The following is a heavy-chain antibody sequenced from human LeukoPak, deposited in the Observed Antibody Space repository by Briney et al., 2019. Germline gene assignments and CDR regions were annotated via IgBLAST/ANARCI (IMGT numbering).Heavy chain of an antibody. CDR2: IYHSGST. D-gene: IGHD6-19*01. J-gene: IGHJ2*01. Sequence: PSETLSLTCAVSGGSISSSNWWSWVRQPPGKGLEWIGEIYHSGSTNYNPSLKSRVTISVDTSKNQFSLKLSSVTAADTAVYYCARDRVEQWLVQGDWYFDLWGRGTLVTVSS. CDR3: ARDRVEQWLVQGDWYFDL. CDR1: GGSISSSNW. V-gene: IGHV4-4*02.